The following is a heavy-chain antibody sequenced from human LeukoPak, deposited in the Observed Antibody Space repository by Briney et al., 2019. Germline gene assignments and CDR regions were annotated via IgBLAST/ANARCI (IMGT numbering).Heavy chain of an antibody. CDR3: ARDSLAVAGMAF. D-gene: IGHD6-19*01. CDR1: GGSISSSSYY. CDR2: IYYSGST. V-gene: IGHV4-39*07. Sequence: SETLSLTCTVSGGSISSSSYYWGWIRQPPGKGLEWIGSIYYSGSTYYNPSLKSRVTISVDTSKNQFSLKLSSVTAADTAVYYCARDSLAVAGMAFWGQGTLVTVSS. J-gene: IGHJ4*02.